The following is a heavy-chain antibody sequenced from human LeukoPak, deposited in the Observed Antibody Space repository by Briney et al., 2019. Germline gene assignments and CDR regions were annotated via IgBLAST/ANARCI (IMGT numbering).Heavy chain of an antibody. CDR3: AKRTGGSYNY. Sequence: SETLSLTCTVSGGSISSYYWSWIRQLPGKGLEWIGYIYTSGSTNYNPSLKSRVTISVDTSKNQFSLKLSSVTAADTAVYYCAKRTGGSYNYWGQGTLVTVSS. V-gene: IGHV4-4*08. CDR2: IYTSGST. J-gene: IGHJ4*02. CDR1: GGSISSYY. D-gene: IGHD1-26*01.